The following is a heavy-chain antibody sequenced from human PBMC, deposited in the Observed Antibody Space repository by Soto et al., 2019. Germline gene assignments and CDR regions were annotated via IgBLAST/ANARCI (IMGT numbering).Heavy chain of an antibody. Sequence: GGSLRLSCAGSVFRFSNYAMHWVRQAPGKGLEWVAVISYDGSNNYYADSVKGRFTISRDNSKNTLYLQMNSLRAEDTAVYYCARDKATGYYFKGLDYWGQGTMVTVSS. V-gene: IGHV3-30*03. CDR2: ISYDGSNN. CDR3: ARDKATGYYFKGLDY. D-gene: IGHD3-9*01. J-gene: IGHJ4*03. CDR1: VFRFSNYA.